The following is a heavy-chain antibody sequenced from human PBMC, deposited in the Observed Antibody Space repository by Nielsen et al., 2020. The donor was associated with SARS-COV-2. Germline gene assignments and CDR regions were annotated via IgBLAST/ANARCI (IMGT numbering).Heavy chain of an antibody. V-gene: IGHV3-30*18. J-gene: IGHJ6*03. Sequence: WIRQPPGKGLEWVALISYDGSNKYYADSVKGRFTISRDNSKNTLYLQMNSLRAEDTAVYYCAKGADDILTGYYAYYYYYYMDVWGKGTTVTVSS. D-gene: IGHD3-9*01. CDR2: ISYDGSNK. CDR3: AKGADDILTGYYAYYYYYYMDV.